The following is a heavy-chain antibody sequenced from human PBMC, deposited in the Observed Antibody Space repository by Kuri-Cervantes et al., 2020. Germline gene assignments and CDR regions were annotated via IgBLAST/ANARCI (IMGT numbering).Heavy chain of an antibody. CDR2: INPSGGST. Sequence: ASVKVSCKASGYTFTSYYMHWVRQAPGQGLEWMGIINPSGGSTSYAQKFQGRVTMTRDTSTSTVYVELSSLRSEDTAVYYCAREILPGIAVAGTLDYWGQGTLVTVSS. CDR3: AREILPGIAVAGTLDY. V-gene: IGHV1-46*01. J-gene: IGHJ4*02. D-gene: IGHD6-19*01. CDR1: GYTFTSYY.